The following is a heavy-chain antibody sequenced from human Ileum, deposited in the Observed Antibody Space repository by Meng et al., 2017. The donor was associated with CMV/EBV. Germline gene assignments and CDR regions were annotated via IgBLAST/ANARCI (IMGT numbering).Heavy chain of an antibody. J-gene: IGHJ5*02. CDR3: ARDWRGAEGFDP. D-gene: IGHD3-3*01. V-gene: IGHV1-18*01. CDR2: IGTSNDDT. Sequence: QVHLVQSGAEVXXXXXSXTASCKASGYDFSTYGFTWVRQVPGQGLEWMGWIGTSNDDTNYVEKFQGRVTMTTDTSTTTAYLELRSLTPDDTAVYYCARDWRGAEGFDPWGQGTLVTVSS. CDR1: GYDFSTYG.